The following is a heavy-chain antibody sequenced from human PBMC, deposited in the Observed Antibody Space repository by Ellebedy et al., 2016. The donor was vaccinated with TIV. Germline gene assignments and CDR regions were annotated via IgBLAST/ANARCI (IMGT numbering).Heavy chain of an antibody. J-gene: IGHJ4*02. CDR2: IYQSGST. Sequence: MPGGSLRLSCAVSSGSISNTNWWCWVRQPPGKGLEWIGEIYQSGSTNYNPSLNSRVTISVDKSWHQLSLKLNSVTAADTAVYYFALRKLAGPFDNWGRGTLATVSS. V-gene: IGHV4-4*02. D-gene: IGHD6-19*01. CDR1: SGSISNTNW. CDR3: ALRKLAGPFDN.